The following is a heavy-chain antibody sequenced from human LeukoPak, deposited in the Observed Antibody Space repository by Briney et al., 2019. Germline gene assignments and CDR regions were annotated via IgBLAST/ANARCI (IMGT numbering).Heavy chain of an antibody. CDR3: ARDNYGDYVRAYYFDY. Sequence: PGGSLRLSCAASGFTFSSYAMHWVRQAPGKGLEWVAVISYDGSNKYYADSVKGRFTISRDNAKNSLYLQMNSLRAEDTAVYYCARDNYGDYVRAYYFDYWGQGTLVTVSS. J-gene: IGHJ4*02. D-gene: IGHD4-17*01. CDR2: ISYDGSNK. V-gene: IGHV3-30-3*01. CDR1: GFTFSSYA.